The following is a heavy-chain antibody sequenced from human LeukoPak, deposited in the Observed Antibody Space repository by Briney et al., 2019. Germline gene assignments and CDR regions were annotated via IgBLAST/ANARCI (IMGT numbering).Heavy chain of an antibody. CDR3: ARADGGRGRSPVDY. D-gene: IGHD1-26*01. CDR1: GSTFTSYG. J-gene: IGHJ4*02. Sequence: ASVKVSCKASGSTFTSYGISWVRQAPGQGLEWMGWISAYNGNTNYAQKLQGRVTMTTDTSTSTAYMELRSLRSDDTAVYYCARADGGRGRSPVDYWGQGTLVTVSS. CDR2: ISAYNGNT. V-gene: IGHV1-18*01.